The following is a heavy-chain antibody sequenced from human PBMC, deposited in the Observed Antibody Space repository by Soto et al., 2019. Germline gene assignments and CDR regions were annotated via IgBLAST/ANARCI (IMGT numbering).Heavy chain of an antibody. CDR1: GGTFSSYA. D-gene: IGHD3-3*01. CDR2: IIPIFGTA. Sequence: ASVKVSCKASGGTFSSYAISWVRQAPGQGLEWMGGIIPIFGTANYAQKFQGRVTITADESTSTAYMELSSLRSEDTAVYYCAQSPATFGVVANWFDPWGQGTLVTVSS. CDR3: AQSPATFGVVANWFDP. V-gene: IGHV1-69*13. J-gene: IGHJ5*02.